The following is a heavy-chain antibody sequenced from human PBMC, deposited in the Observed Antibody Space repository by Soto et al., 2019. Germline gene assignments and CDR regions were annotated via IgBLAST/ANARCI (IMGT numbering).Heavy chain of an antibody. D-gene: IGHD3-22*01. CDR2: IRSKAYGGTT. CDR1: GFTFGDYA. CDR3: TSGSEGPGYDSSVLSLY. Sequence: QPGGSLRLSCTASGFTFGDYAMSWFRQAPGKGLEWVGFIRSKAYGGTTDYAASVKGRFTISRDDSKSIAYLQMNSLKTEDTAVYYCTSGSEGPGYDSSVLSLYWGQGTLVTVSS. V-gene: IGHV3-49*03. J-gene: IGHJ4*02.